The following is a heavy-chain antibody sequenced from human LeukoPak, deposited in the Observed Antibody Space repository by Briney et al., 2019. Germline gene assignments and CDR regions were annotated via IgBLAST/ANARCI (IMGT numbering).Heavy chain of an antibody. Sequence: GGSLRPSCAASGFTFSSYSMNWVRQAPGKGLEWVSSISSSSSYIYYADSVKGRFTISRDNAKNSLYLQMNSLRAEDTAVYYCARGDPPYYYYYMDVWGKGTTVTVSS. J-gene: IGHJ6*03. V-gene: IGHV3-21*01. CDR2: ISSSSSYI. CDR1: GFTFSSYS. CDR3: ARGDPPYYYYYMDV.